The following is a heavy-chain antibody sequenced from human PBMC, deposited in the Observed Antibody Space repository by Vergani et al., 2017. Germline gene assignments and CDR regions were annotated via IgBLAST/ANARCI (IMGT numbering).Heavy chain of an antibody. CDR2: IKNTGDST. CDR1: GFTFSSHA. J-gene: IGHJ3*02. V-gene: IGHV3-23*01. D-gene: IGHD1-7*01. Sequence: EVQLLQSEGAVVQPGGSLRLSCVASGFTFSSHAMSWVRQGHGQGLEWVSSIKNTGDSTHYADSVKGRFTISRDNSKNTLYLQMNSLRAEDTALYYCAKDLRPDGITGTGNAFDIWGQGTMVTVSS. CDR3: AKDLRPDGITGTGNAFDI.